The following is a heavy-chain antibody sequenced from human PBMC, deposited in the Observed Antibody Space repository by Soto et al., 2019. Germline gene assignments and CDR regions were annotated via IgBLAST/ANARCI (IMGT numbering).Heavy chain of an antibody. D-gene: IGHD5-12*01. Sequence: EVQLVESGGDLIQPGGSLRLSCAASGFTVTNSYMAWVRQAPGKGLEWVSVVYTSGRTYHADSVKGRFTVSRDISTNMFFLQMNKLSAEDMATYYCAKDAPRYSGFDFSQWGQGTLVTVSS. V-gene: IGHV3-53*01. CDR2: VYTSGRT. J-gene: IGHJ4*02. CDR3: AKDAPRYSGFDFSQ. CDR1: GFTVTNSY.